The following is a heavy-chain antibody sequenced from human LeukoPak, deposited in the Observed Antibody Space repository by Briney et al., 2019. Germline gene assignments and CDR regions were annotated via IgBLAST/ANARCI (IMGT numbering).Heavy chain of an antibody. V-gene: IGHV4-34*01. J-gene: IGHJ5*02. CDR2: LNHRGST. Sequence: SETLSLTCAVYGGSFSGYYWSWIRQPPGKGLEWIGELNHRGSTNYNPSLKSRVTISVDASKNQFSLKLSSVTAADTAVYYCTRGRREGSGWLGWFDPWGQGTLVTVSS. D-gene: IGHD6-19*01. CDR1: GGSFSGYY. CDR3: TRGRREGSGWLGWFDP.